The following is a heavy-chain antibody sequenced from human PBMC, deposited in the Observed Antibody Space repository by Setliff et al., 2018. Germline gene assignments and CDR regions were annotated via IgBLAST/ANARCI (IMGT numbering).Heavy chain of an antibody. CDR1: GFTFSSYA. CDR3: AKDPNGDYVGAFDS. J-gene: IGHJ5*01. CDR2: IRGSGDAT. D-gene: IGHD4-17*01. Sequence: QPGGSLRLSCAASGFTFSSYAMTWVRQAPGKGLEWVSAIRGSGDATSYADSVKGRFTVSRDNSKSTFYLQMTSLRAEDTAVYYCAKDPNGDYVGAFDSWSQGVPVTVSS. V-gene: IGHV3-23*01.